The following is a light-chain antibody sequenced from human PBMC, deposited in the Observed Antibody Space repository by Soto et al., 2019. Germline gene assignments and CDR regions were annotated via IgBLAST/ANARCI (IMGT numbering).Light chain of an antibody. CDR3: SSYTSSSTPLV. Sequence: QSALTQPASVSGSPGQSITISCTGTSSDVGGYNYVSWYQQHPGKAPKLMIYDVSNRPSGVSNRFSGSKSGNMASLTISGLQAEDEADYYCSSYTSSSTPLVFGTGTKVTVL. CDR1: SSDVGGYNY. CDR2: DVS. J-gene: IGLJ1*01. V-gene: IGLV2-14*01.